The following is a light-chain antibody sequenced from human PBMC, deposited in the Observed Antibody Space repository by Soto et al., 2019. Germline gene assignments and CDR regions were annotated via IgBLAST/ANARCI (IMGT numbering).Light chain of an antibody. V-gene: IGLV1-51*02. Sequence: QSVLTQPPSVSAVPGQQVTISCSGSSSNIGNNYVSWFQHLPGATPKLLIYENNRRPTGIPDRFSGSKSATSATLGITGLQTGDEADYYCGTWDHSVSGYVFGTGTKVTVL. CDR1: SSNIGNNY. CDR2: ENN. J-gene: IGLJ1*01. CDR3: GTWDHSVSGYV.